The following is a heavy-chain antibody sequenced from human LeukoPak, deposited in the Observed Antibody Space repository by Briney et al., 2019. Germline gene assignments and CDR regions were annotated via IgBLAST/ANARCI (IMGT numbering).Heavy chain of an antibody. D-gene: IGHD3-22*01. CDR1: GASIRANHHY. CDR3: ARIIRTAGYYSNPKSGSFDL. J-gene: IGHJ5*02. V-gene: IGHV4-39*01. CDR2: IFSSGTA. Sequence: PSETLSLTCTVSGASIRANHHYWAWVRQPPGKGLEWIGTIFSSGTAYYNPSLRTRVSISVDTSKNEFSLRLSAVTAADTGLYYCARIIRTAGYYSNPKSGSFDLWGQGILVTVSS.